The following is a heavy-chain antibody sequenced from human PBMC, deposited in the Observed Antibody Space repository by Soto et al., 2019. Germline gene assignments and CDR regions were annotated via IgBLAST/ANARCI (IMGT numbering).Heavy chain of an antibody. J-gene: IGHJ4*02. CDR2: ISYDGSNK. CDR3: GRGRKKEVGGVMVY. Sequence: GGSLRLSCAASGFTFSSYAMHWVRQAPGKGLEWVAVISYDGSNKYYADSVKGRFTISRDNSKNTPYLQMNSLRAEDTAVYYWGRGRKKEVGGVMVYGGREPLVTFS. D-gene: IGHD3-16*01. V-gene: IGHV3-30-3*01. CDR1: GFTFSSYA.